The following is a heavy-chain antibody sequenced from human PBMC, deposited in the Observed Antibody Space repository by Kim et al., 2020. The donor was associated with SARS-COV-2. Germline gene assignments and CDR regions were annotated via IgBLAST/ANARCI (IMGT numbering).Heavy chain of an antibody. CDR3: ARAAVGATRYFYYGLDV. Sequence: GGSLRLSCAASGFTFSSYDMHWVRQATGKGLEWVSTLGTAGDTYYPGSVKGRFTISRENAKNSLYLQMNSLRAGDTAVYYCARAAVGATRYFYYGLDVWGQGTTVTVSS. J-gene: IGHJ6*02. D-gene: IGHD1-26*01. CDR1: GFTFSSYD. CDR2: LGTAGDT. V-gene: IGHV3-13*01.